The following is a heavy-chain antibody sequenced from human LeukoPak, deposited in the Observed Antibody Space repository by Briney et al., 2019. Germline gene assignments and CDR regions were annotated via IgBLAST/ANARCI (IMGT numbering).Heavy chain of an antibody. D-gene: IGHD2-2*01. CDR3: ARVSAVVPAYYYYMDV. CDR2: IYYSGST. V-gene: IGHV4-39*07. CDR1: GGSISSSSYY. Sequence: PSETLSLTCTVSGGSISSSSYYWGWIRQPPGKGLEWIGSIYYSGSTYYNPSLKSRVTISVDTSKNQFSLKLSSVTAADTAVYYCARVSAVVPAYYYYMDVWGKGTTVTVSS. J-gene: IGHJ6*03.